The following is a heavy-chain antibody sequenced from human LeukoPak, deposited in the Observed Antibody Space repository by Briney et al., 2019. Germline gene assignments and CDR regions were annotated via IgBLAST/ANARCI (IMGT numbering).Heavy chain of an antibody. CDR2: ISGSGGST. Sequence: GGSLRLSCAASGFTFSSYAMSWVRQAPGKGLEWVSAISGSGGSTYYADSVKGRFTISRDNSKNTLYLQMNSLGAEDTAVYYCAKDMSGYSGYDDYWGQGTLVTVSS. CDR1: GFTFSSYA. D-gene: IGHD5-12*01. CDR3: AKDMSGYSGYDDY. V-gene: IGHV3-23*01. J-gene: IGHJ4*02.